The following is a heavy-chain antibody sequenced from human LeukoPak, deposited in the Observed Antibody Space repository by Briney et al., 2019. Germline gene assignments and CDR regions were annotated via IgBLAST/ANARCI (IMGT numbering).Heavy chain of an antibody. Sequence: ASVKVSCKASGYTFTSYAMHWVRQAPGQRLEWMGWINAGNGNTKYSQKFQGRVTITRDTSASTAYMELSSLRSEDTAVYYCARSSESVAAAASGGFDYWGQGTLVTVSS. J-gene: IGHJ4*02. CDR2: INAGNGNT. CDR3: ARSSESVAAAASGGFDY. D-gene: IGHD6-13*01. V-gene: IGHV1-3*01. CDR1: GYTFTSYA.